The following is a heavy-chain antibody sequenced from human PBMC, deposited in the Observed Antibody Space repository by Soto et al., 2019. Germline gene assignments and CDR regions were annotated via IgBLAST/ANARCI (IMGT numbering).Heavy chain of an antibody. Sequence: QVQLQESGPGLVKPSQTLSLTCTVSGGSISSGGYYWSWIRQHPGKGLEWIGYIYYSGSTYYNPSLKSRVTIAVDTSKNQFSLKLSSVTAADTAVYYSARSKGDYVIKVWFDYWGQGTLVTVSS. J-gene: IGHJ4*02. V-gene: IGHV4-31*03. CDR1: GGSISSGGYY. D-gene: IGHD4-17*01. CDR3: ARSKGDYVIKVWFDY. CDR2: IYYSGST.